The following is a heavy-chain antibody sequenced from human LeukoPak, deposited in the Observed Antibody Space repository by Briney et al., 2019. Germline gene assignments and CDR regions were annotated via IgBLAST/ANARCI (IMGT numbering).Heavy chain of an antibody. CDR3: ARSLMVRGVIRRLDP. CDR1: GYNFTRYW. Sequence: GESLQISCKGSGYNFTRYWIVWVRTMPGKGLEWMGIIYPGDSDTKYSPSFQGQVTISADKSISTAYLQWSSLKASDTAMYYCARSLMVRGVIRRLDPWGQGTLVTVSS. CDR2: IYPGDSDT. J-gene: IGHJ5*02. V-gene: IGHV5-51*01. D-gene: IGHD3-10*01.